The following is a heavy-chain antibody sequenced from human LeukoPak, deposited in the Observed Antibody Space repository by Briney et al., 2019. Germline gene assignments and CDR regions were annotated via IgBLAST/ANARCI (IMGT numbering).Heavy chain of an antibody. V-gene: IGHV1-8*01. CDR3: ARDRRPTTPPPPNDAFDI. Sequence: ASVKVSCKASGYTFTSYDINWVRQATGQGLEWMGWMNPNSGNTGYAQKFQGRVTMTRNTSISTAYMELSSLRSEDTAVYYCARDRRPTTPPPPNDAFDIWGQGTMVTVSS. J-gene: IGHJ3*02. D-gene: IGHD1-1*01. CDR2: MNPNSGNT. CDR1: GYTFTSYD.